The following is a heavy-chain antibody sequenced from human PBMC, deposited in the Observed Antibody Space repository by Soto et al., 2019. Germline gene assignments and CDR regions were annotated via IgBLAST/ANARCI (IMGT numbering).Heavy chain of an antibody. Sequence: SVKVSCKASGFTFTSSAVQWVRQARGQRLEWIGWIVVGSGNTNYAQKYQERVTITRDMSTSTAYMELSSLRSEDTAVYYCAADLYYDSSGYPRYFDYWGQGTLVTVSS. D-gene: IGHD3-22*01. J-gene: IGHJ4*02. V-gene: IGHV1-58*01. CDR2: IVVGSGNT. CDR3: AADLYYDSSGYPRYFDY. CDR1: GFTFTSSA.